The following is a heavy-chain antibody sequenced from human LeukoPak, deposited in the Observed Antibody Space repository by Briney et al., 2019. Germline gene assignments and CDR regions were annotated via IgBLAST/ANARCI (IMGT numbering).Heavy chain of an antibody. CDR3: ARNRLWLQSDFDY. CDR2: PFYRSKWSN. J-gene: IGHJ4*02. V-gene: IGHV6-1*01. Sequence: SQTLSLTCAISGGSVSSNRAAWNWIRQSPSRGLEWLGRPFYRSKWSNDYAVSVKSRITINPDTSKNQFSLQLNSVTPEDTAVYYCARNRLWLQSDFDYWGQGTLVTVSS. D-gene: IGHD5-24*01. CDR1: GGSVSSNRAA.